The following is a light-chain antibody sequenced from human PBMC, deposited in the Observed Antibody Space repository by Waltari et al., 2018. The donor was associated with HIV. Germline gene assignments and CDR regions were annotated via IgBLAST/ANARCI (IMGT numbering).Light chain of an antibody. CDR3: QQRSTSIT. Sequence: EIVLTQSPATLSLSPGERATLSVRASHRVKSYLAWYQHKPGQSPRLLLFEASNRASGIPARISGSGSGTDFNLTISSLEPEYFAVYSCQQRSTSITFGQGTRLDIK. V-gene: IGKV3-11*01. J-gene: IGKJ5*01. CDR2: EAS. CDR1: HRVKSY.